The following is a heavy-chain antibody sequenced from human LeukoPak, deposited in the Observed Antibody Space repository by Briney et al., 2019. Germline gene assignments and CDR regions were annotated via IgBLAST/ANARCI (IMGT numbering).Heavy chain of an antibody. J-gene: IGHJ4*02. CDR2: INSDGSST. CDR3: ASIPGD. D-gene: IGHD7-27*01. CDR1: GLTFSSYW. V-gene: IGHV3-74*01. Sequence: EGSLRLSCAASGLTFSSYWMHWVRQAPGKGLVWVSRINSDGSSTTYAGSVKGRFTISRDNAKNTLYLQMNSLRAEDTAVYYCASIPGDWGQGTLVSVSS.